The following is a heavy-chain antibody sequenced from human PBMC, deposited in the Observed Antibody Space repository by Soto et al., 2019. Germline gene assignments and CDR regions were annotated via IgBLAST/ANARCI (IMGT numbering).Heavy chain of an antibody. D-gene: IGHD5-12*01. CDR1: GYNFINYA. CDR3: ARGRGYPAYRSVENFDF. Sequence: GGSVKDSCRESGYNFINYARHWVGQAPGRRPEWMGWINPDNGDTKYSLKFHGSVTITRDSSASTAYMQVTSLKSEHTAVYYCARGRGYPAYRSVENFDFWGQGTLVTVSS. J-gene: IGHJ4*02. CDR2: INPDNGDT. V-gene: IGHV1-3*01.